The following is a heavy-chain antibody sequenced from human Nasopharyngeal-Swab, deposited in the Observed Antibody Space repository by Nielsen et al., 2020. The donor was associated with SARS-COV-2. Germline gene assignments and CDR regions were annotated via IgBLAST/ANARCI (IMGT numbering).Heavy chain of an antibody. CDR2: IYPGDSDT. Sequence: VRQMPGKGLEWMGIIYPGDSDTRYSPSFQGQVTISADKSISTAYLQWSSLKASDTAMYYCARHSSSFIVNWFDPWGQGTLVTVSS. J-gene: IGHJ5*02. CDR3: ARHSSSFIVNWFDP. D-gene: IGHD6-6*01. V-gene: IGHV5-51*01.